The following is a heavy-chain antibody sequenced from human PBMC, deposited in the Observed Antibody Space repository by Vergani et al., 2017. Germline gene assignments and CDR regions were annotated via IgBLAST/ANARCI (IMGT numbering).Heavy chain of an antibody. CDR2: IYYSGST. CDR1: GGSISSGDYY. D-gene: IGHD1-14*01. CDR3: ASVGKPTYYYYGMDV. V-gene: IGHV4-30-4*01. J-gene: IGHJ6*02. Sequence: QVQLQESGPGLVKPSQTLSLTCTVSGGSISSGDYYWSWIRQPPGKGLGWIGYIYYSGSTYYNPSLKSRVTISVDTSKNQFSLKLSSVTAADTAVYYCASVGKPTYYYYGMDVWGQGTTVTVSS.